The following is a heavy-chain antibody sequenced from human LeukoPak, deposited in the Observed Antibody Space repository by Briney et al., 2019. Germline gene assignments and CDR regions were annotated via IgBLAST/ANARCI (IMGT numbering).Heavy chain of an antibody. CDR2: IIPIFGTA. J-gene: IGHJ4*02. CDR1: GGTFSSYA. V-gene: IGHV1-69*01. D-gene: IGHD5-24*01. CDR3: AMGGVLKIEMATIGYYFDY. Sequence: VASVKVSCKASGGTFSSYAISWVRQAPGQGLEWMGGIIPIFGTANYAQKFQGRVTITADESTSTAYMELSSLRSEDTAVYYCAMGGVLKIEMATIGYYFDYWGQGTLVTVSS.